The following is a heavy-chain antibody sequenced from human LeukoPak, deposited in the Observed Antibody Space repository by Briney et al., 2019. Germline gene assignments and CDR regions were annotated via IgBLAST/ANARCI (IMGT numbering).Heavy chain of an antibody. CDR2: SGSGGNT. CDR1: GFTFSNYA. V-gene: IGHV3-23*01. J-gene: IGHJ4*02. CDR3: AKRMRDTDYYFDY. D-gene: IGHD5-18*01. Sequence: PGGSLRLSCAASGFTFSNYAMSWVRQAPGKGLEWVSASGSGGNTYYADSVKGRFTISRDNSKNMLYLQMNSLRAEDTAVYYCAKRMRDTDYYFDYWGQGTLVTVSS.